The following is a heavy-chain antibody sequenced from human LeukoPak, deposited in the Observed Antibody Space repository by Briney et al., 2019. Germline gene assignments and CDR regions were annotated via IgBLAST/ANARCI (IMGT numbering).Heavy chain of an antibody. CDR3: ARGARFYGSGSYDY. J-gene: IGHJ4*02. CDR2: ISSNGQTI. D-gene: IGHD3-10*01. CDR1: GFTFSDYY. V-gene: IGHV3-11*04. Sequence: GGSLRLSCAASGFTFSDYYMSWVRQAPGKGLEWLSYISSNGQTIHYADSVKGRFTISRDNVKTSVYLQMNSLRVEDTAVYYCARGARFYGSGSYDYWGQGALVIVTS.